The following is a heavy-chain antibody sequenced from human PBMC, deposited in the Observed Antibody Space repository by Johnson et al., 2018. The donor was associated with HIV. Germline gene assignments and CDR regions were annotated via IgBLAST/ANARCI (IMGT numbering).Heavy chain of an antibody. V-gene: IGHV3-53*01. J-gene: IGHJ3*02. CDR3: ARGNDYSNYGAFDI. CDR2: IYSGGST. Sequence: MQLVESGGGLIQPGGSLRLSCAASGFAVSSNYMSWVRQAPGKGLEWVSVIYSGGSTYYADSVKGRFTISRDSSKNTLYLQMNSLRAEDTAVYYCARGNDYSNYGAFDIWGQGTMVTVSS. D-gene: IGHD4-11*01. CDR1: GFAVSSNY.